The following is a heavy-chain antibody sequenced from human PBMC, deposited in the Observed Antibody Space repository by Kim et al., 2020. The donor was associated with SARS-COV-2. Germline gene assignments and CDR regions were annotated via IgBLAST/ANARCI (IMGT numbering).Heavy chain of an antibody. J-gene: IGHJ6*02. CDR2: ISYDGSNK. D-gene: IGHD3-9*01. CDR3: AKDLEYYDILTGYLRTVDYYYYGMDV. Sequence: GGSLRLSYAASGFTFSSYGMHWVRQAPGKGLEWVAVISYDGSNKYYADSVKGRFTISRDNSKNTLYLQMNSLRAEDTAVYYCAKDLEYYDILTGYLRTVDYYYYGMDVWGQGTTVTVSS. V-gene: IGHV3-30*18. CDR1: GFTFSSYG.